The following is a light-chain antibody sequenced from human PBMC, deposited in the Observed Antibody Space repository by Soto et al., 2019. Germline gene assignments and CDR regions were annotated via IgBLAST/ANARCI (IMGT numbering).Light chain of an antibody. Sequence: EIVMTQSPDTLSVPPGERVTLSCRASQSLTSSLAWYQQKPGQAPRLLIYGASTRATGTPARFSGSGSGTEFTLTISSLQSEDFAVYYCQQYNNWPDMYTFGQGTKLEIK. J-gene: IGKJ2*01. CDR3: QQYNNWPDMYT. CDR1: QSLTSS. V-gene: IGKV3-15*01. CDR2: GAS.